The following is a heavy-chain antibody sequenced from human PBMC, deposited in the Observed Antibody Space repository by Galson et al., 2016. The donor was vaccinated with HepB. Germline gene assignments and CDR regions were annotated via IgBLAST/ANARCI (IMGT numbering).Heavy chain of an antibody. Sequence: SLRLPCAASGFTFSTYDMNWVRQAPGTGLEWVSFISRGGDDKYYTDSLRGRFTSSRDDAKNSLYLQINSLTVEDTAVYYCARGLRLRDSNVVVPPAPDYWGQGTLVTVSS. CDR3: ARGLRLRDSNVVVPPAPDY. V-gene: IGHV3-21*06. CDR1: GFTFSTYD. J-gene: IGHJ4*02. D-gene: IGHD2-2*01. CDR2: ISRGGDDK.